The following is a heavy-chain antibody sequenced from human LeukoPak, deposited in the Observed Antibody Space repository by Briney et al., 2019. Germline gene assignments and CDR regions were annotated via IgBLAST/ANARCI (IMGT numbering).Heavy chain of an antibody. Sequence: TSETLSLTCTVSGGSISSGDYYWSWIRQPPGKGLEWIGYIYYSGSTYYNPSLKSRVTISVDTSKNQFSLKLSSVTAADTAVYYCARHLTKDVPARPRNDYWGQGTLVTVSS. CDR1: GGSISSGDYY. CDR2: IYYSGST. D-gene: IGHD6-6*01. J-gene: IGHJ4*02. CDR3: ARHLTKDVPARPRNDY. V-gene: IGHV4-30-4*01.